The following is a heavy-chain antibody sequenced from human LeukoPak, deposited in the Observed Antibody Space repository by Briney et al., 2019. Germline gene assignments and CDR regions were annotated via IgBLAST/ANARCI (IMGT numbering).Heavy chain of an antibody. CDR3: ARAIRYSGSYYGFDY. CDR1: GYTFTSYG. D-gene: IGHD1-26*01. Sequence: ASVKVSCKASGYTFTSYGISWVRQAPGQGLEWMGWISAYNGNTNYAQKLQSRVTMTRNTSISTAYMELSSLRSEDTAVYYCARAIRYSGSYYGFDYWGQGTLVTVPS. CDR2: ISAYNGNT. V-gene: IGHV1-18*01. J-gene: IGHJ4*02.